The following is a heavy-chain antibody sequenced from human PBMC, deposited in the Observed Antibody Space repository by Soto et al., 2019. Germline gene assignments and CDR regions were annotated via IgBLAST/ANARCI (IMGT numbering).Heavy chain of an antibody. J-gene: IGHJ4*02. CDR3: AKGPGAVAGTGDYFDY. Sequence: GGSLRLSCAASGFTFDDYTMHWVRQAPGKGLEWVSLISWDGGSTYYADSVKGRFTISRDNSKSSLYLQMNSLRTEDTALYYCAKGPGAVAGTGDYFDYWGQGTLVTVSS. CDR2: ISWDGGST. V-gene: IGHV3-43*01. D-gene: IGHD6-19*01. CDR1: GFTFDDYT.